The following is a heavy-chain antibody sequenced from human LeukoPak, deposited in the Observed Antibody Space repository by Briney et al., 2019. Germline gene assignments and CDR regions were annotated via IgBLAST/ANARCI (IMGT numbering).Heavy chain of an antibody. CDR1: GGSFSGYY. CDR2: INHSGST. CDR3: ARARLVRGWFDP. J-gene: IGHJ5*02. V-gene: IGHV4-34*01. D-gene: IGHD6-19*01. Sequence: PSETLSLTCAVYGGSFSGYYWSWIRQPPGKGLEWIGEINHSGSTNYNPSLKSRVTISVDTSKNQFSLKLSSVTAADTAVYYCARARLVRGWFDPWGQGTLVTVSS.